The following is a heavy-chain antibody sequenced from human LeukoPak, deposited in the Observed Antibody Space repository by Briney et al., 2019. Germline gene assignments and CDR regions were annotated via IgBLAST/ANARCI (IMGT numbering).Heavy chain of an antibody. Sequence: SETLPLTCAVYGGSFSGYYWGWIRQPPGKGLEWIGSIYYSGSTYYNPSLKSRVTISVDTSKNQFSLKLSSVTAADTAVYYCARLRRYYYYMDVWGKGTTVTISS. CDR2: IYYSGST. J-gene: IGHJ6*03. CDR1: GGSFSGYY. V-gene: IGHV4-39*01. CDR3: ARLRRYYYYMDV.